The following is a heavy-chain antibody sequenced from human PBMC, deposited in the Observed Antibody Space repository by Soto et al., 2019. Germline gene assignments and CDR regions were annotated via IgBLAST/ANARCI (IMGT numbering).Heavy chain of an antibody. J-gene: IGHJ6*02. V-gene: IGHV1-3*01. D-gene: IGHD6-6*01. CDR1: GYTFTSYA. CDR2: INAGNGNT. Sequence: SVKVSCKASGYTFTSYAMHWVRQAPGQRLELMGWINAGNGNTKYSQKFQGRVTITRDTSASTAYMELSSLRSEDTAVYYCARTQYSSSSKGYYYYGMDVWGQGXTVTVYS. CDR3: ARTQYSSSSKGYYYYGMDV.